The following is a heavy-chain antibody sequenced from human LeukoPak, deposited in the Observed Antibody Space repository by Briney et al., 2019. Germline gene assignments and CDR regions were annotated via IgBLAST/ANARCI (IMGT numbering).Heavy chain of an antibody. V-gene: IGHV3-23*01. D-gene: IGHD3-22*01. CDR2: ISGSGGST. Sequence: GGSLRLSCAASGFTFSNYGMSWVRQAPGKGLEWVSAISGSGGSTYYADSVKGRFTISRDNSKNTLYLQMNSLRAEDTAVYYCAKDPHYYDSSGYFDYWGQGTLVTVSS. J-gene: IGHJ4*02. CDR1: GFTFSNYG. CDR3: AKDPHYYDSSGYFDY.